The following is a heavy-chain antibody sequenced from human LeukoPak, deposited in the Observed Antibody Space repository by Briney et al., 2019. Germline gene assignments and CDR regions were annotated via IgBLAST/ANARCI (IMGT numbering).Heavy chain of an antibody. CDR1: GITFGSFA. Sequence: PGGSLRLSCAASGITFGSFATPWVRQPPGKGLEWVAVISHDGNTKMYSDSVKGRFTIFRDDSKNTLYLQLNSLRPEDTAMYYCAREITVAGNDRRFDPWGQGTLVSVSS. CDR3: AREITVAGNDRRFDP. CDR2: ISHDGNTK. J-gene: IGHJ5*02. V-gene: IGHV3-30-3*01. D-gene: IGHD6-19*01.